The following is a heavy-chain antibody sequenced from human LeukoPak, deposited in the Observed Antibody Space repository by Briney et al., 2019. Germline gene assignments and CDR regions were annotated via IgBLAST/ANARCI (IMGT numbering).Heavy chain of an antibody. CDR3: ARENIVSTRDFDY. CDR1: GGSINTGDYY. CDR2: LFYTGNT. J-gene: IGHJ4*02. D-gene: IGHD5/OR15-5a*01. V-gene: IGHV4-39*07. Sequence: SETLSLTCTVSGGSINTGDYYWTWIRQPPGKGLEWVGSLFYTGNTYYNPSLKTGVTISIDTSKNQFSLKLSSVTAADTAVYYCARENIVSTRDFDYWGQGTLVTVSS.